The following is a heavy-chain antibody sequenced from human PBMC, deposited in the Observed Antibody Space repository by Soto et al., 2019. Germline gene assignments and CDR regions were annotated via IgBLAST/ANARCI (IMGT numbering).Heavy chain of an antibody. CDR3: ARAGYCSGGSCYETDY. D-gene: IGHD2-15*01. J-gene: IGHJ4*02. Sequence: GESLKISCKGSGYSFTSYWIGWVRQMPGKGLEWMGIIYPGDSDTRYSPSFQGQVTISADKSISTAYLQWSSLKASDTAMYYCARAGYCSGGSCYETDYWGQGTLVTVSS. V-gene: IGHV5-51*01. CDR1: GYSFTSYW. CDR2: IYPGDSDT.